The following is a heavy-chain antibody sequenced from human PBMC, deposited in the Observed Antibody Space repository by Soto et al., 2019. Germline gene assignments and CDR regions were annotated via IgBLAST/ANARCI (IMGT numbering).Heavy chain of an antibody. Sequence: QVQLVESGGGVVQPGTSLRLSCAASGFSFSSFGMHWVRQAPGKGLEWVAIIWYDGSDQYYADSVKGRFTISRDNSKNTLYLQMNSLRDDDTAMYYCARDLGATVLRGRRTGGWFDPWGQGTLVTVSS. D-gene: IGHD4-17*01. CDR1: GFSFSSFG. V-gene: IGHV3-33*01. CDR2: IWYDGSDQ. CDR3: ARDLGATVLRGRRTGGWFDP. J-gene: IGHJ5*02.